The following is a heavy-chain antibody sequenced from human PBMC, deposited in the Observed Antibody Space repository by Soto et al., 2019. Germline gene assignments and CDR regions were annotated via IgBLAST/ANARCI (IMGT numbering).Heavy chain of an antibody. Sequence: PGGSLRLSCAASGFTFSTYAMNWVRQAPGKGLEWVSAISGGGGSTYYADSVKGRVTISRDNSKNTLYLQMNSLRAEDTAVYYCAKVSLGALTFTDYYYYGLDVWGQGTTVTV. CDR3: AKVSLGALTFTDYYYYGLDV. CDR2: ISGGGGST. J-gene: IGHJ6*02. V-gene: IGHV3-23*01. D-gene: IGHD1-26*01. CDR1: GFTFSTYA.